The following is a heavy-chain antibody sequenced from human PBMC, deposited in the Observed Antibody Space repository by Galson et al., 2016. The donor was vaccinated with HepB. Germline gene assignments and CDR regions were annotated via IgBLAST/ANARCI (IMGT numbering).Heavy chain of an antibody. Sequence: SETLSLTCAVYGGSFPSHYWNWIRQSPGKGLEWIGEIKYSGDTSYNPSLKSRVTISIDTSKEQFSLSLMSVTAADTAVYYCARSREVGYTFASRPRPYTLDWYTDSWGQGTLVTVSS. D-gene: IGHD3-9*01. CDR3: ARSREVGYTFASRPRPYTLDWYTDS. J-gene: IGHJ4*02. CDR1: GGSFPSHY. V-gene: IGHV4-34*01. CDR2: IKYSGDT.